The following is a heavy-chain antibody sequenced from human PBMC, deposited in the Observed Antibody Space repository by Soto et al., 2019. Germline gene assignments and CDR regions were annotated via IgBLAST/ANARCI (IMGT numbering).Heavy chain of an antibody. CDR3: AREPISTPRGVTQVDP. V-gene: IGHV4-31*03. CDR1: GAPISSGGFY. Sequence: PSETLSLTCTVSGAPISSGGFYWSWIRQHPGKGPEWIGYIYNSGTTFYNPSLGSRVTMSLDAAKNHFSLELRSVTVADTAVYYCAREPISTPRGVTQVDPWGQGTQVT. CDR2: IYNSGTT. J-gene: IGHJ5*02. D-gene: IGHD3-10*01.